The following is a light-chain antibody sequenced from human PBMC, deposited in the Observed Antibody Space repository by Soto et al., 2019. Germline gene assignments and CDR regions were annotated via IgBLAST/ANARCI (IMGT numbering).Light chain of an antibody. Sequence: SYELAQPPSVSVAPGQTARITCGGNKIGSKSVHWYQQKPSQALVLVVYNDNDRPSGIPERFSGSNSDSTATLTISRVEVGDEADYYCQVWDGSTDRGGVFGGGTKLTVL. CDR1: KIGSKS. V-gene: IGLV3-21*02. CDR2: NDN. J-gene: IGLJ3*02. CDR3: QVWDGSTDRGGV.